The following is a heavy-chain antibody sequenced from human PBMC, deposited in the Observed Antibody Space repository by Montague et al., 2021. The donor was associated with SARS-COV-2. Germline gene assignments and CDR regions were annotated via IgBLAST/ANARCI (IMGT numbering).Heavy chain of an antibody. J-gene: IGHJ5*02. V-gene: IGHV4-59*11. D-gene: IGHD3-10*01. CDR2: IYYSGGI. CDR3: ARAVSVRRAVNWFDP. CDR1: GGSMSDHY. Sequence: SETLSLTCTVSGGSMSDHYWAWIRQPPGKGLEWLAYIYYSGGINSNASXXSRVTMSVDTSKNQFSLKLTSVTAADTAVYYCARAVSVRRAVNWFDPWGQGTLVTVSS.